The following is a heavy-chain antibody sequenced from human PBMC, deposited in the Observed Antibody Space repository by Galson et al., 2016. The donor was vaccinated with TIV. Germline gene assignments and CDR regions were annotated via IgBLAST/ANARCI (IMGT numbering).Heavy chain of an antibody. CDR2: ISGYNGNK. CDR3: ARVPTKTFDFWSGFDNSFCMDV. V-gene: IGHV1-18*01. CDR1: GYTLSSYS. Sequence: SVKVSCKASGYTLSSYSISWVRQAPGQGLEWMGWISGYNGNKNYVQKFQDRVTMTTDTSTNTAYMELRSLRSDDTAVYYCARVPTKTFDFWSGFDNSFCMDVWGKGTTVTVSS. J-gene: IGHJ6*04. D-gene: IGHD3-3*01.